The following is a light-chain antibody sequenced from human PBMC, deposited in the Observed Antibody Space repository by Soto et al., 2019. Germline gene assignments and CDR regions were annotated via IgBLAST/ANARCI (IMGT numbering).Light chain of an antibody. CDR3: QEYNTYSYT. Sequence: DIQMTQSPSTLSASVGDRVTITCRASQSISNWLAWYQQKPGKAPKLLIYKASSLESGVPSRFSGSGSATEFTLTISSLQPDDFATYYCQEYNTYSYTFGQGTKVDI. J-gene: IGKJ2*01. CDR1: QSISNW. CDR2: KAS. V-gene: IGKV1-5*03.